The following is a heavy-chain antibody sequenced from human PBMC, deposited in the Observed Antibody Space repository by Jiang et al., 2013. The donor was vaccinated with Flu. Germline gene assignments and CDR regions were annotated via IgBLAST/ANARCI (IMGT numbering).Heavy chain of an antibody. CDR2: ISDDETNN. J-gene: IGHJ4*01. Sequence: VQLLESGGGVVQPGRSLRLSCAASGFTFSAYTIHWIRQAPGKGLEWVALISDDETNNYFADSVKGRFTISRDNSKNTVYLQMNSLRAEDTAVYYCARAPNLNYPYYFDYWG. CDR1: GFTFSAYT. V-gene: IGHV3-30-3*01. D-gene: IGHD1-7*01. CDR3: ARAPNLNYPYYFDY.